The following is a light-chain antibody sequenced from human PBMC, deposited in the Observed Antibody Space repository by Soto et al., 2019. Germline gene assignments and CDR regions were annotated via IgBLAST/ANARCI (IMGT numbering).Light chain of an antibody. CDR1: QTISSW. J-gene: IGKJ1*01. CDR2: TAS. Sequence: DIQMTQSPSTLSGSVGDRVTITCRASQTISSWLAWYQQKPGKAPKLLIYTASTLQSGVPSRFSGSGSGTDFTLTISSLQPEDFATYYCQQTYRTPTFGQGTKVDIK. V-gene: IGKV1-39*01. CDR3: QQTYRTPT.